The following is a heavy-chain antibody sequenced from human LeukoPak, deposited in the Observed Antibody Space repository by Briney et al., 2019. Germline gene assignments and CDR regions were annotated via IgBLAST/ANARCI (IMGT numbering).Heavy chain of an antibody. V-gene: IGHV7-4-1*02. Sequence: ASVKVSCKASGYTFTTYAMNWVRQAPGQGLEWMGWINTDTGNPTYAQGFTGRFVFSLDTSVSTSYLQISSLKAEDTAVYYCARGYCSGGSYHTFDCWGQGTLVTVSS. CDR3: ARGYCSGGSYHTFDC. CDR2: INTDTGNP. CDR1: GYTFTTYA. J-gene: IGHJ4*02. D-gene: IGHD2-15*01.